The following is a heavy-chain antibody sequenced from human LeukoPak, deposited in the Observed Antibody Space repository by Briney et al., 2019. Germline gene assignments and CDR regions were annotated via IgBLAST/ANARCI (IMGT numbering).Heavy chain of an antibody. CDR1: GGSISSYY. D-gene: IGHD3-10*01. V-gene: IGHV4-59*01. CDR3: ARARGPYYFDY. J-gene: IGHJ4*02. CDR2: IYYSGST. Sequence: SETLSLTCTVSGGSISSYYWSWIRQPPGKGLVWIGYIYYSGSTNYNPSLKSRVTISVDTSKNQFSLKLSSVTAADTAVYYCARARGPYYFDYWGQGTLVTVSS.